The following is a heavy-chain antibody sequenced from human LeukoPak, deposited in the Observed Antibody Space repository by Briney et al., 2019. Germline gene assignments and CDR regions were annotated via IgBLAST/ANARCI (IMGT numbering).Heavy chain of an antibody. D-gene: IGHD3-10*01. J-gene: IGHJ4*02. CDR1: GYTFTSYD. CDR3: ARGPVHGSGSYWFDY. V-gene: IGHV1-69*13. Sequence: GASVKVSCKASGYTFTSYDINWVRQAPGQGLEWMGGIIPIFGTANYAQKFQGRVTITADESTSTAYMELSSLRSEDTAVYYCARGPVHGSGSYWFDYWGQGTLVTVSS. CDR2: IIPIFGTA.